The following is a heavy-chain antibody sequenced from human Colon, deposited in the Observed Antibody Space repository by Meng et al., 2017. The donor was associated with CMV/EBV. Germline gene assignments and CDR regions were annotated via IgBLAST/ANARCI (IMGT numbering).Heavy chain of an antibody. CDR3: ARDSNLSGLAY. V-gene: IGHV4-4*07. Sequence: QVLPGVAGPGLVMPSETLVLTCTVSGGSITRYYWRWIRQHAGKGLECIGRVYISGNNNYNPSLKSRVTMSIDTSKNQLSLNMRSVTAADTAVYYCARDSNLSGLAYWGQGTLVTVSS. J-gene: IGHJ4*02. D-gene: IGHD3-10*01. CDR1: GGSITRYY. CDR2: VYISGNN.